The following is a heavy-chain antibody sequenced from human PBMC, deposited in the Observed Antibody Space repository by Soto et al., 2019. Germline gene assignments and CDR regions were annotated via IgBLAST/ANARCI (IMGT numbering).Heavy chain of an antibody. CDR3: ARLIGNSWLDS. V-gene: IGHV6-1*01. J-gene: IGHJ5*01. CDR2: TYYRSKWEN. Sequence: SETLSLTCAISGDSVSTNSATWDWIRQSPSRGLEWLGRTYYRSKWENDYAVSVKGRISIIPDTTNNRLSLQLNSVSPDDTAVYYCARLIGNSWLDSWGQGTLVTVSS. CDR1: GDSVSTNSAT.